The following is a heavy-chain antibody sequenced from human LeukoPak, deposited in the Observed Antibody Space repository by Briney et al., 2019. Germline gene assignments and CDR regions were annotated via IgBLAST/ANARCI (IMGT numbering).Heavy chain of an antibody. CDR1: GFTFSGSA. V-gene: IGHV3-73*01. D-gene: IGHD6-13*01. CDR3: TSGIAAAGTDAFDI. J-gene: IGHJ3*02. Sequence: GGSLRLSCAASGFTFSGSAMHWVRQASGKGLEWVGRIRSKANSYATAYVASVKGRFTISRDDSKNTAYLQMNSLKTEDTAVYYCTSGIAAAGTDAFDIWGQGTMVTVSS. CDR2: IRSKANSYAT.